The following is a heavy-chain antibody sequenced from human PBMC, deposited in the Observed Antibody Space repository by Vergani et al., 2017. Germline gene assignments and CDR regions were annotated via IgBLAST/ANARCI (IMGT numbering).Heavy chain of an antibody. CDR3: ARYCSSTSCKSGDAFDI. V-gene: IGHV1-69*18. Sequence: QVQLVQSGAEVKKPGSSVKVSCKASGGTFSSYAISWVRQAPGQGLEWMGRIIPIFGTANYAQKFQGRVTITADESTSTAYMELSSLRSEDTAVYYCARYCSSTSCKSGDAFDIWGQGTMVTVSS. J-gene: IGHJ3*02. CDR2: IIPIFGTA. D-gene: IGHD2-2*01. CDR1: GGTFSSYA.